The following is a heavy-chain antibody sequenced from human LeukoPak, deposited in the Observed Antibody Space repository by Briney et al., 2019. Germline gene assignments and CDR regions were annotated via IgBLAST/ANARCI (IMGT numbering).Heavy chain of an antibody. Sequence: PSETLSLTCTVSGGSISSYYWSWIRQPPGKGLEWIGYIYYSGSTNYSPSPKSRVTISVDTSKNQFSLKLSSVTAADTAVYYCARQMTYYDFWSGYLDHFDYWGQGTLVTVSS. J-gene: IGHJ4*02. CDR1: GGSISSYY. CDR2: IYYSGST. CDR3: ARQMTYYDFWSGYLDHFDY. D-gene: IGHD3-3*01. V-gene: IGHV4-59*08.